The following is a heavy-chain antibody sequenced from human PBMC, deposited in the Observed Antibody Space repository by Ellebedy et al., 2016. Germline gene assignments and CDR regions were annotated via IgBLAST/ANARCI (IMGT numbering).Heavy chain of an antibody. J-gene: IGHJ4*02. D-gene: IGHD3-22*01. CDR2: ISYDGSNK. CDR3: AREKGGTMMVVVIAQLPDY. V-gene: IGHV3-30-3*01. Sequence: WIRQPPGKGLEWVAVISYDGSNKYYADSVKGRFTISRDNSKNTLYLQMNSLRAEDTAVYYCAREKGGTMMVVVIAQLPDYWGQGTLVTVSS.